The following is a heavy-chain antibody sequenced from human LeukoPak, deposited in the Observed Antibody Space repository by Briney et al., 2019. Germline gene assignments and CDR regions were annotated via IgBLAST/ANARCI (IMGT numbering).Heavy chain of an antibody. Sequence: GGSLRLSCAASGFTFSSYAMSWVRQAPGKGLEWVSAISGSGGSTYYADSVKGRFTISRDNSKNTLYLQMNSLRAEDTAVYYCAKDQRFLEWLSNYYYYMDVWGKGTTVTVSS. J-gene: IGHJ6*03. V-gene: IGHV3-23*01. CDR3: AKDQRFLEWLSNYYYYMDV. CDR1: GFTFSSYA. D-gene: IGHD3-3*01. CDR2: ISGSGGST.